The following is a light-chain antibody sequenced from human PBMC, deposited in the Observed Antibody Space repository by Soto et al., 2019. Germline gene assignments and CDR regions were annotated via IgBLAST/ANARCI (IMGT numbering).Light chain of an antibody. V-gene: IGLV2-14*01. CDR2: EVS. CDR3: SSSASGSSLV. CDR1: TSDVGGYNY. Sequence: QSALTQPASVSGSPGQSITISCTGTTSDVGGYNYVSWYQHHPDKAPKLMIYEVSNRPSGVSHRFSGSKSGNTASLTISGLQTDDEADYYCSSSASGSSLVFGTGTKLTVL. J-gene: IGLJ1*01.